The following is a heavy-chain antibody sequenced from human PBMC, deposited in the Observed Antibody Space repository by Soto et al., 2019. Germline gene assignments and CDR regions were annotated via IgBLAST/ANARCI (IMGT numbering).Heavy chain of an antibody. D-gene: IGHD5-18*01. CDR3: AGVSMVTPYYYGLGV. J-gene: IGHJ6*02. CDR2: TSGSGHYI. Sequence: EVRLLESGGGLVQPGGSLRLYCAGSGFTSSNYSMSWVLQAPGKGLECVSTTSGSGHYIQYRDSVKGRFTISRDNYKNTRYLQMNSLSAEDTDVYYCAGVSMVTPYYYGLGVWGQGTTVTVSS. CDR1: GFTSSNYS. V-gene: IGHV3-23*01.